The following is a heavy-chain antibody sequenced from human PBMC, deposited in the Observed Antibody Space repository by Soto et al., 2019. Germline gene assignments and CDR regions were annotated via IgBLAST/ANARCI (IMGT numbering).Heavy chain of an antibody. CDR3: ARARAVAGLYHGMDV. Sequence: QVQLVQSGAEVRKPGSSVKVSCKASGGTFSRYPMSWVRQAPGQGLEWMGGIIPMFGTANHAQKFQGRVNITADESTSTAYMELSSLRSEDTAMYFCARARAVAGLYHGMDVWGQGTTVIVSS. V-gene: IGHV1-69*01. CDR2: IIPMFGTA. J-gene: IGHJ6*02. D-gene: IGHD6-19*01. CDR1: GGTFSRYP.